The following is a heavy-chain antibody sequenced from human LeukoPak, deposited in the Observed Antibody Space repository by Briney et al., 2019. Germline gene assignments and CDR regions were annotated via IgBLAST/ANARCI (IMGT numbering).Heavy chain of an antibody. Sequence: GGSLRLSCAASGFTFSSYGMHWVRQAPGKGLEWVAVIWYDGSNKYYADSVKGRFTISRDNSKNTLYLQMNSLRAEDTAVYYCARPPAVYCSGGSCQGYFDYWGQGTLVTVSS. J-gene: IGHJ4*02. CDR3: ARPPAVYCSGGSCQGYFDY. V-gene: IGHV3-33*01. CDR1: GFTFSSYG. CDR2: IWYDGSNK. D-gene: IGHD2-15*01.